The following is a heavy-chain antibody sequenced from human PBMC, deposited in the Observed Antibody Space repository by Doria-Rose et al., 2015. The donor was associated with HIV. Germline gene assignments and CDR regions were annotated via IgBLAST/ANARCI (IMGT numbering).Heavy chain of an antibody. CDR3: AGEIYPNSSSWYGSYFYAMDV. J-gene: IGHJ6*02. V-gene: IGHV3-30*04. CDR2: IPSDGSHK. D-gene: IGHD6-13*01. Sequence: HWVRQAPGKGLDWVALIPSDGSHKDYADSVKGRFTISRDNPKNKLHLQMNSLRAEDTAVCYCAGEIYPNSSSWYGSYFYAMDVWGQGTTVTAS.